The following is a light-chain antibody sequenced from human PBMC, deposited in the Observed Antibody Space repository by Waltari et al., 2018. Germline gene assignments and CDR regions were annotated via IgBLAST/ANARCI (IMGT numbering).Light chain of an antibody. CDR1: SLRSYY. V-gene: IGLV3-19*01. Sequence: SSELTQDPAVSVALGQTVRITCQGDSLRSYYASWYQQKPGQAPVLVIYGKNNRPSGIPDRFSGSSSGNTASLTITGAQAEDEADYYCTSRDSSGKGWVFGGGTKLTVL. CDR2: GKN. CDR3: TSRDSSGKGWV. J-gene: IGLJ3*02.